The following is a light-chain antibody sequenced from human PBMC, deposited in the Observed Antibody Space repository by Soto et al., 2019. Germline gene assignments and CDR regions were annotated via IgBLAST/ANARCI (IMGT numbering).Light chain of an antibody. CDR2: DAS. V-gene: IGKV3-11*01. Sequence: EIVLTQSPATLSLSPGERATLSCRASQSVSSYLAWYQQKPGQAPRLLIYDASNRATGIPARFSARGSGTDFTLTISGLEPEDFAVYYCQQRSNWPGFGGGTKVEIK. J-gene: IGKJ4*02. CDR1: QSVSSY. CDR3: QQRSNWPG.